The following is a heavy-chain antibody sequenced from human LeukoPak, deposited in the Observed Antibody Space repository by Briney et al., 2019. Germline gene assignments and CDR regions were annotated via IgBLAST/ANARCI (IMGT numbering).Heavy chain of an antibody. CDR1: GFTFSSYA. D-gene: IGHD3-9*01. CDR3: AKDTQYTYYDILTGYYGMDV. CDR2: ISGSGGST. J-gene: IGHJ6*02. Sequence: PGGSLRLSCAAFGFTFSSYAMSWVRQAPGKGLEWVSAISGSGGSTYYADSVKGRFTISRDNSKNTLYLQMNSLRAEDTAAYYCAKDTQYTYYDILTGYYGMDVWGQGTTVTVSS. V-gene: IGHV3-23*01.